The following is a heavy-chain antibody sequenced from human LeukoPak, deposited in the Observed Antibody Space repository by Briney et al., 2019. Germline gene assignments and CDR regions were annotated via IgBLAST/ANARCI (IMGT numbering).Heavy chain of an antibody. J-gene: IGHJ4*02. V-gene: IGHV3-15*01. Sequence: PGESLRLSCAASGFTFSNAWMSWVRQAPGKGLEWVRRIKSKTDGGTTDHAAPVKGRFTISRDDSKNTLYLQMNRLRAEDTAVYYCAKDSGRFGELVFDYWGQGTLVTVSS. CDR1: GFTFSNAW. D-gene: IGHD3-10*01. CDR3: AKDSGRFGELVFDY. CDR2: IKSKTDGGTT.